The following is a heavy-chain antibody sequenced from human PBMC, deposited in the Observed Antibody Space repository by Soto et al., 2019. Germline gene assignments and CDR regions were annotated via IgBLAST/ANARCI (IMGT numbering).Heavy chain of an antibody. CDR2: ISGDGGST. D-gene: IGHD3-10*01. CDR1: GFTFGGYA. Sequence: EAQLLESGGGLVQPGGSLRLSCTASGFTFGGYAMTWVRQVPGKGLEWVSLISGDGGSTTYADSVKGRFTISRGSSKTTLFLQMNSLRAEDTALYYCARIGYRSGSRHYGMDVWGQGTTVIVSS. J-gene: IGHJ6*02. CDR3: ARIGYRSGSRHYGMDV. V-gene: IGHV3-23*01.